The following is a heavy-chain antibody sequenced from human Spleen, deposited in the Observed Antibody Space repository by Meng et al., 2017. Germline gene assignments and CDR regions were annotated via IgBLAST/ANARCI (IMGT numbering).Heavy chain of an antibody. V-gene: IGHV3-23*01. J-gene: IGHJ4*02. CDR3: AKPSVAALFDY. Sequence: GESLKISCAASGFTFSSYAMSWVRQAPGKGLEWVSAISGSGGSTYYADSVKGRFTISRDNSKNTLYLQMNSLRAEDTAVYHCAKPSVAALFDYWGQGTLVTVSS. CDR2: ISGSGGST. CDR1: GFTFSSYA. D-gene: IGHD6-19*01.